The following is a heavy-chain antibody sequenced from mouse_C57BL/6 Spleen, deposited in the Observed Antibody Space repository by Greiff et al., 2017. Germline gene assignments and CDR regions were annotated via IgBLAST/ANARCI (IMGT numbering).Heavy chain of an antibody. J-gene: IGHJ4*01. Sequence: QVQLQQSGAELVRPGASVTLSCKASGYTFTDYEMHWVKQTPVHGLEWIGAIDPETGGTAYNQKFKGKAILTADKSSSTAYMELRSLTSEDSAVYYCTRGDYYGSSSVMDYWGQGTSVTVSS. V-gene: IGHV1-15*01. CDR3: TRGDYYGSSSVMDY. D-gene: IGHD1-1*01. CDR1: GYTFTDYE. CDR2: IDPETGGT.